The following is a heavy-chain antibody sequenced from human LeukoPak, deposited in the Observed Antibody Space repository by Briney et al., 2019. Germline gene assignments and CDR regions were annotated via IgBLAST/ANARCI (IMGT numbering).Heavy chain of an antibody. CDR2: IYTSGTT. CDR3: ARLSADSSSSRGFDY. D-gene: IGHD2-2*01. V-gene: IGHV4-4*07. Sequence: SETLSLTCTVSGASISSYYWTWIRQPAGKGLECIGRIYTSGTTNYNPSLKSRVTMSVDTSKNQLSLKLSSVTAADTAVYYCARLSADSSSSRGFDYWGQGTLVTVSS. J-gene: IGHJ4*02. CDR1: GASISSYY.